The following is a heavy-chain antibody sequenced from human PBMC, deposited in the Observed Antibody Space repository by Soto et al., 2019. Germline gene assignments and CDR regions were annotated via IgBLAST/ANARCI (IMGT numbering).Heavy chain of an antibody. CDR3: ARDGVLLSQPYFDY. D-gene: IGHD1-1*01. V-gene: IGHV1-69*13. J-gene: IGHJ4*02. Sequence: GYAVKVSCKAYGCTISSYAISSVRHAPGQGLEWMGGIIPIFGTANYAQTFQGRVTITADESTSTAYMELSSLRSEDTAVYYCARDGVLLSQPYFDYWGQGILVTVYS. CDR2: IIPIFGTA. CDR1: GCTISSYA.